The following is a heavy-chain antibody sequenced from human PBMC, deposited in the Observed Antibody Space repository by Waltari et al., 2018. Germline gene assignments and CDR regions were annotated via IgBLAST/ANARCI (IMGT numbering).Heavy chain of an antibody. D-gene: IGHD5-18*01. CDR3: ARHGGESYGYLWVDP. CDR1: GGSISSGPYY. V-gene: IGHV4-39*01. CDR2: FHHGCHT. Sequence: QLQLQESGPGLVKPSETLSLTCTVSGGSISSGPYYWGWIRQPPEKGLEWIGSFHHGCHTLYNPSLQSLVTIAVDRSSNQFSLKLYSLTAADTAVYYCARHGGESYGYLWVDPWGQGTLVTVSS. J-gene: IGHJ5*02.